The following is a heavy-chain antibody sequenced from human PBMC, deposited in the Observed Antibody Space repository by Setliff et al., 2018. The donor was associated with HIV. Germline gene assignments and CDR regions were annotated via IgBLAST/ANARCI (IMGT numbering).Heavy chain of an antibody. D-gene: IGHD1-26*01. V-gene: IGHV4-59*11. CDR3: AREGTYSGTYWVRRVASFDI. CDR1: GGSISSHY. J-gene: IGHJ3*02. CDR2: IYYSGST. Sequence: SETLSLTCTVSGGSISSHYWSWIRQPPGRGLEWIGYIYYSGSTNYNPSLKSRITISADTPKNQFSLKLSSVTAADTAVYYCAREGTYSGTYWVRRVASFDIWGQGTMVTVS.